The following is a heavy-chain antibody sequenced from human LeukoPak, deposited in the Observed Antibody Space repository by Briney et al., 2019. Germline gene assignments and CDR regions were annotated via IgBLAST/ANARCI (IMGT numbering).Heavy chain of an antibody. CDR1: GYTFTSYY. D-gene: IGHD3-10*01. CDR3: AREVNLGIYYYGSGSYPLDY. J-gene: IGHJ4*02. V-gene: IGHV1-46*01. Sequence: ASVKVSCKASGYTFTSYYMHWVRQAPGQGLEWMGIINPSGGSTSYAQKFQGRVTMTRDTSTSTVYMELSSLRSEDTAVYYCAREVNLGIYYYGSGSYPLDYWGQGTLVTVSS. CDR2: INPSGGST.